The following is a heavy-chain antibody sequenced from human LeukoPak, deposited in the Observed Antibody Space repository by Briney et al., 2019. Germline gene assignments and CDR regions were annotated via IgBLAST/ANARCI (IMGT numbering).Heavy chain of an antibody. CDR1: GFTFSSYW. CDR3: ARKPRRRITIFGVVIRNWFDP. J-gene: IGHJ5*02. Sequence: PGGSLRLSCAASGFTFSSYWMSWVRQAPGKGLEWVANIKQDGREKYYVDSVKGRFTVSRDNAKNSLYLQMNSLRAEDTAVYYCARKPRRRITIFGVVIRNWFDPWGQGTLVTVSS. CDR2: IKQDGREK. V-gene: IGHV3-7*01. D-gene: IGHD3-3*01.